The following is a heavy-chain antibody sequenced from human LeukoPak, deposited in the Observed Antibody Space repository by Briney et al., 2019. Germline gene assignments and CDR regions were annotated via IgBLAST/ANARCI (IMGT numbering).Heavy chain of an antibody. J-gene: IGHJ4*02. V-gene: IGHV3-53*01. CDR2: IYAVYSGATI. CDR1: GLNVSRNY. CDR3: ATVADFGDYYFDY. Sequence: PGGSLRLSCASSGLNVSRNYMSWDRQAPGKGPQWVSVIYAVYSGATIHYADSVKGRFTISRDNSKNTLFLQMDSLRAEDTAVYYCATVADFGDYYFDYWGQGTLVTVSS. D-gene: IGHD4-17*01.